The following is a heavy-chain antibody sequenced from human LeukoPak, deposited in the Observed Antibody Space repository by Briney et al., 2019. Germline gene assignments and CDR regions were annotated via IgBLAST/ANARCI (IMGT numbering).Heavy chain of an antibody. V-gene: IGHV1-18*01. D-gene: IGHD3-22*01. CDR3: ARAAYYYDSSGYWYFDY. CDR1: CYTFTSYG. Sequence: ASVKVSCQASCYTFTSYGISWVRQAPGQGLECMEWISAYNGNTNYAQKLQGRVIMTTDTSTSTAYMELRSLRSDDTAVYYCARAAYYYDSSGYWYFDYWGQGTLVTVSS. CDR2: ISAYNGNT. J-gene: IGHJ4*02.